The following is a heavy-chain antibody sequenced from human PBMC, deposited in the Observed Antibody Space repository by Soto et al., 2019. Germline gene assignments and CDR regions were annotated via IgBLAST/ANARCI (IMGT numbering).Heavy chain of an antibody. Sequence: PGGSLRLSCAASGFTFSSYWMSWFRQAPGKGLEWVANIKQDGSEKYYVDSVKGRFTISRDNAKNSLYLQMNSLRAEDTAVYYCAKGPNYYDSSGYYHWGQGTLVTVSS. V-gene: IGHV3-7*01. J-gene: IGHJ5*02. D-gene: IGHD3-22*01. CDR2: IKQDGSEK. CDR3: AKGPNYYDSSGYYH. CDR1: GFTFSSYW.